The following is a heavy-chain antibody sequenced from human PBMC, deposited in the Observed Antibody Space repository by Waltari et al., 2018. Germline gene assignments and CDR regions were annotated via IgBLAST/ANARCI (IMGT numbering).Heavy chain of an antibody. CDR2: INPSGGST. V-gene: IGHV1-46*01. D-gene: IGHD3-9*01. CDR1: GGTFSSYA. Sequence: QVQLVQSGAEVKKPGSSVKVSCKASGGTFSSYAISWVRQAPGQGLEWMGIINPSGGSTSYAQKFQGRVTMTRDTSTSTVYMELSSLRSEDTAVYYCAREETGYFPYWGQGTLVTVSS. CDR3: AREETGYFPY. J-gene: IGHJ4*02.